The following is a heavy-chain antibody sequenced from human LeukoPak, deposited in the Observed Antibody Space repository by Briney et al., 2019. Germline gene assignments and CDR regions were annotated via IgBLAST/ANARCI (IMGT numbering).Heavy chain of an antibody. Sequence: GGSLRLSCAASGFTFSSYSMNWVRQAPGKGLEWVSSISSSSSYIYYADSVKGRFTISRDNAKNPLYLQMNSLRAEDTAVYYCASHLLSSWFIGYWGQGTLVTVSS. CDR1: GFTFSSYS. D-gene: IGHD6-13*01. CDR3: ASHLLSSWFIGY. CDR2: ISSSSSYI. J-gene: IGHJ4*02. V-gene: IGHV3-21*01.